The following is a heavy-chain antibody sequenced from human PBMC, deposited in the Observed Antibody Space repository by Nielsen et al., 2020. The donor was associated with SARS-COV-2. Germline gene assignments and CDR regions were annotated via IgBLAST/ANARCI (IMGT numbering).Heavy chain of an antibody. J-gene: IGHJ4*02. V-gene: IGHV1-2*02. CDR3: ARDRKHAATLGLFDY. CDR1: GYTFTGYY. CDR2: INPYSGDT. D-gene: IGHD2-15*01. Sequence: ASVKVSCKASGYTFTGYYMHWVRQAPGQGLEWMGCINPYSGDTKYAQKFQGRVSMTRDTSISTGYMDLSRLTSDDTAVYYCARDRKHAATLGLFDYWGQGTLVTVSS.